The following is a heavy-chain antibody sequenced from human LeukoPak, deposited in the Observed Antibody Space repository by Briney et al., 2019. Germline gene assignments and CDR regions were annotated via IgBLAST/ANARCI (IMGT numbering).Heavy chain of an antibody. Sequence: GGSLRLSCAASGFTISSYGMHWVRQAPGKGLEWVAVISYDGSNKYYADSVKGRFTISRNNSKNTLYLQMNSLRAEDTAVYYCAKDRYYYDSSGSIYFDYWGQGTLVTVSS. CDR3: AKDRYYYDSSGSIYFDY. J-gene: IGHJ4*02. V-gene: IGHV3-30*18. CDR2: ISYDGSNK. CDR1: GFTISSYG. D-gene: IGHD3-22*01.